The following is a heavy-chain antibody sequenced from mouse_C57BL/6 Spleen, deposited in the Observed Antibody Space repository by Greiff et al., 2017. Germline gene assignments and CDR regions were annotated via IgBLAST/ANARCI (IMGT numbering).Heavy chain of an antibody. V-gene: IGHV1-55*01. J-gene: IGHJ3*01. D-gene: IGHD2-3*01. Sequence: VQLQQPGAELVKPGASVKMSCKASGYTFTSYWITWVKQRPGQGLEWIGDIYPGSGSTNYNEKFKSKATLTVDTSSSTAYMQLSSLTSEDSAVYYCARLGDYDGYWAYWGQGTLVTVSA. CDR2: IYPGSGST. CDR3: ARLGDYDGYWAY. CDR1: GYTFTSYW.